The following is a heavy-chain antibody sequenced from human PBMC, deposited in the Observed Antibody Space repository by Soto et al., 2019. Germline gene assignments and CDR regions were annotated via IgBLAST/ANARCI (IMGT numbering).Heavy chain of an antibody. Sequence: QVQLVQSGAEVKKPGSSVNVSCKASGGTFSSYAISWVRQAPGQGLEWMGGIIPIFGTANYAQKFQGRVTITADESTSTAYMELSSLRSEDTAVYYCAREEGATIPKYYYYGMDVWGQGTTVTVSS. CDR3: AREEGATIPKYYYYGMDV. CDR1: GGTFSSYA. V-gene: IGHV1-69*01. J-gene: IGHJ6*02. CDR2: IIPIFGTA. D-gene: IGHD5-12*01.